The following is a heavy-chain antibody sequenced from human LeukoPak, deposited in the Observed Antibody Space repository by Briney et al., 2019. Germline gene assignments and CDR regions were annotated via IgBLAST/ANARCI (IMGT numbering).Heavy chain of an antibody. D-gene: IGHD3-10*01. V-gene: IGHV3-11*01. Sequence: SGGSLRLSCAASGFTFSDYYMTWIRQTPGKGLEWVSYISISGTTTFYVDSVKGRFTISRDNTKNSLYLQMNSLRAEDTAMYYCARGTMASDFWGQGTLVTVSS. J-gene: IGHJ4*02. CDR1: GFTFSDYY. CDR2: ISISGTTT. CDR3: ARGTMASDF.